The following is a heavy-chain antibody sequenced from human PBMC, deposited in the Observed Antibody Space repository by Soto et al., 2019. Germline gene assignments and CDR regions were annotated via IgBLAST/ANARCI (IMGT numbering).Heavy chain of an antibody. Sequence: PGGPLRLSCAASGFTFSSYAMHWVRQAPGKGLEWVAVISYDGSNKYYADSVKGRFTISRDNSKNTLYLQMNSLRAEDTAVYYCARNPIAVAGTRYDYFDYWGQGTLVTVSS. CDR1: GFTFSSYA. J-gene: IGHJ4*02. CDR2: ISYDGSNK. CDR3: ARNPIAVAGTRYDYFDY. V-gene: IGHV3-30-3*01. D-gene: IGHD6-19*01.